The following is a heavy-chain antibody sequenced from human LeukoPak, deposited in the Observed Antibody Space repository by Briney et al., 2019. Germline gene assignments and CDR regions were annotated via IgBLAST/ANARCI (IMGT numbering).Heavy chain of an antibody. CDR2: ISYDGSNK. J-gene: IGHJ4*02. Sequence: GGSLRLSCAASGFTFSSYAMHWVRQAPGKGLEWVAVISYDGSNKYYADSVKGRFTISRDSSKNTLYLQMNSLRAEDTAVYYCARDSTAMVIDYWGQGTLVTVSS. CDR3: ARDSTAMVIDY. V-gene: IGHV3-30*04. D-gene: IGHD5-18*01. CDR1: GFTFSSYA.